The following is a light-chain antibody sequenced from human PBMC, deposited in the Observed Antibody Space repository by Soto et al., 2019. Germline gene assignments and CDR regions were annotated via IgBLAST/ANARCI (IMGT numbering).Light chain of an antibody. V-gene: IGLV1-47*01. J-gene: IGLJ2*01. Sequence: QSVLTQPPSASGTPGQRVTISCSGSSSNIGTNYVYWYRQLPGTAPRPLMYRNNERPSGVPDRFSGSKSGTSASLAISGLRSDDEADYYCATWDDSLSGVVFGGGTQLTVL. CDR1: SSNIGTNY. CDR2: RNN. CDR3: ATWDDSLSGVV.